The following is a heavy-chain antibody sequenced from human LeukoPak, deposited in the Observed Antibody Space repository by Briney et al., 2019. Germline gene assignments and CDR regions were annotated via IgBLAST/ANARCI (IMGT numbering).Heavy chain of an antibody. J-gene: IGHJ4*02. Sequence: SGGSLRLSCAASGFTFYSYGIHWVRQAPGKGLEWVAFIRYDGSSKYYVDSVKGRFTISRDNAKNSLYLQMNSLRAEDTAVYYCARGPMVRGVIIRRSKSGYFDYWGQGTLVTVSS. CDR2: IRYDGSSK. D-gene: IGHD3-10*01. CDR3: ARGPMVRGVIIRRSKSGYFDY. V-gene: IGHV3-30*02. CDR1: GFTFYSYG.